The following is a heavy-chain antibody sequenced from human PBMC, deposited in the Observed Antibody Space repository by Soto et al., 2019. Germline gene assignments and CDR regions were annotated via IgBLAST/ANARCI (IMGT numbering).Heavy chain of an antibody. CDR1: GYTFTSYY. Sequence: QVQLVQAGSEVRKPGAPVKVSCTASGYTFTSYYVHWVRQAPGQGLEWMGVVNPSSGRTTYGQKFRGRITMAVDTATSTGQVELSSLRSEGTAVYYFARGIDIGQNYDYYAMDVWGQGTPVTVSS. CDR3: ARGIDIGQNYDYYAMDV. V-gene: IGHV1-46*01. D-gene: IGHD2-21*01. J-gene: IGHJ6*02. CDR2: VNPSSGRT.